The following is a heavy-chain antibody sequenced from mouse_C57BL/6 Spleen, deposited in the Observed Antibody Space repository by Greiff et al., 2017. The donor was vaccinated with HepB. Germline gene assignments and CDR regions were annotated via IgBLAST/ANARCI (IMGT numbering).Heavy chain of an antibody. Sequence: VQGVESGAELVRPGASVTLSCKASGYTFTDYEMHWVKQTPVHGLEWIGAIDPETGGTAYNQKFKGKAILTADKSSSTAYMELRSLTSEDSAVYYCTSPYYYGSGFDYWGQGTTLTVSS. CDR3: TSPYYYGSGFDY. D-gene: IGHD1-1*01. CDR1: GYTFTDYE. J-gene: IGHJ2*01. V-gene: IGHV1-15*01. CDR2: IDPETGGT.